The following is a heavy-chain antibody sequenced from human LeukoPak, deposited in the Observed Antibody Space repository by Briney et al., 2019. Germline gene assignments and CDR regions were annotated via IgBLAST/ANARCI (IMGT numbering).Heavy chain of an antibody. D-gene: IGHD3-9*01. CDR3: ASFKNGNVVIDY. CDR1: GGSISSYY. J-gene: IGHJ4*02. CDR2: IYYSGST. V-gene: IGHV4-59*01. Sequence: SETLSLTCTVSGGSISSYYWSWIRQPPGKGLEWIGYIYYSGSTNYNPSLKSRVTISVDTSKNQFSLKLSSVTAADTAVYYCASFKNGNVVIDYWAQETLVTVSS.